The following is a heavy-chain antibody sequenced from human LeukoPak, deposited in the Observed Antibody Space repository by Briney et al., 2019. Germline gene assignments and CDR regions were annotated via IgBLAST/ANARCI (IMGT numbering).Heavy chain of an antibody. D-gene: IGHD1-7*01. CDR1: GGTFSSYA. CDR2: IIPIFGTA. J-gene: IGHJ5*02. CDR3: ARDGLVSGTTNWFDP. Sequence: SVKVSCKASGGTFSSYAISWVRQAPGQGLEWMGGIIPIFGTANYAQKFQGRVTITTDESTSTAYMELSSLRSEDTAVYYCARDGLVSGTTNWFDPWGQGTLVTVSS. V-gene: IGHV1-69*05.